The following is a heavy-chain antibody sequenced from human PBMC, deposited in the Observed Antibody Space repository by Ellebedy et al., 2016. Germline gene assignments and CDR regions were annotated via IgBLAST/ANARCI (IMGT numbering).Heavy chain of an antibody. CDR1: GFTFSNAW. Sequence: GGSLRLSCAAPGFTFSNAWMNWVRQAPGKGLEWVGCIKSKTDGGAADYAAPVKGRFTISRDDSKNTLYLQMNSLKTEDTAVYFCTTVYRYNYDSVWGQGTLVTVSS. J-gene: IGHJ4*02. V-gene: IGHV3-15*01. D-gene: IGHD5-18*01. CDR3: TTVYRYNYDSV. CDR2: IKSKTDGGAA.